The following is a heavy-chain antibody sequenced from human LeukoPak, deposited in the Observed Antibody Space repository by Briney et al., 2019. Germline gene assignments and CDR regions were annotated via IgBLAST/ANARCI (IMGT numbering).Heavy chain of an antibody. V-gene: IGHV4-59*01. D-gene: IGHD3-22*01. CDR1: GGSISSYY. CDR2: IYYSVNT. J-gene: IGHJ2*01. Sequence: SETLSLTCTVSGGSISSYYWSWIRQPPGKGLEWIGYIYYSVNTNYNPSLKSRVSISIDTSKNQFSLQLSSVTAADTAVYYCARDRDSSGLRDFDLWGRGTLVTVSA. CDR3: ARDRDSSGLRDFDL.